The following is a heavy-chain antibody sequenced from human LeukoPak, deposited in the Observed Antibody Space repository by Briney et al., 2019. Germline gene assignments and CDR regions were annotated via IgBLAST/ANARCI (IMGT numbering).Heavy chain of an antibody. CDR2: INPNSGGT. Sequence: GASVTVSSTASGYTFTGYYMHWVRQAPGQGLEWMGWINPNSGGTNYAQDFHGRVTMTRDTSISTAYMELSRLRSDDTAVYYCARAGDCGNLAWGQGTLVTVSS. CDR1: GYTFTGYY. CDR3: ARAGDCGNLA. V-gene: IGHV1-2*02. D-gene: IGHD2-21*01. J-gene: IGHJ5*02.